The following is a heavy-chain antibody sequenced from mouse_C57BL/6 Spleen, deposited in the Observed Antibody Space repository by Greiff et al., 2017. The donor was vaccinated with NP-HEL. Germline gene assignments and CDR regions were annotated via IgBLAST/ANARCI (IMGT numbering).Heavy chain of an antibody. CDR2: IRNKANGYTT. CDR3: ARPTDYAMDY. V-gene: IGHV7-3*01. CDR1: GFTFTDYY. Sequence: DVMLVESGGGLVQPGGSLSLSCAASGFTFTDYYMSWVRQPPGKALEWLGFIRNKANGYTTEYSASVKGRFTISRDNSQSILYLQMNALRAEDSATYYCARPTDYAMDYWGQGTSVTVSS. J-gene: IGHJ4*01. D-gene: IGHD1-1*01.